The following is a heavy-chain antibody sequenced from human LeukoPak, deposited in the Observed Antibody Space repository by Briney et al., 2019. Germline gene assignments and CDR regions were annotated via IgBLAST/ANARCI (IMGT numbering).Heavy chain of an antibody. V-gene: IGHV1-2*06. D-gene: IGHD4-11*01. CDR1: GYTFTNLY. Sequence: ASVKVSCKASGYTFTNLYIHWVRQAPGQGLEWMGRINPNTGGTNFAQKFQDRVTVTRDTSISTAYLELSSLTSGDTAVYHCVTSFDYSDFYWGQGTLVTVS. J-gene: IGHJ4*02. CDR3: VTSFDYSDFY. CDR2: INPNTGGT.